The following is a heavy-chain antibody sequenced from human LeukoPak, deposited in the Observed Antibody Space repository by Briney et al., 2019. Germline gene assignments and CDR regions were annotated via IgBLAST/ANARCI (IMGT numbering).Heavy chain of an antibody. CDR3: ASYSGYHMVYYFDY. Sequence: GRSLRLSCAASGFTFSSYAMHWVRQAPGKGLEWVAVISYDGSNKYCADSVKGRFTISRDNSKNTLYLQMNSLRAEDTAVYYCASYSGYHMVYYFDYWGQGTLVTVSS. J-gene: IGHJ4*02. V-gene: IGHV3-30-3*01. CDR1: GFTFSSYA. D-gene: IGHD5-12*01. CDR2: ISYDGSNK.